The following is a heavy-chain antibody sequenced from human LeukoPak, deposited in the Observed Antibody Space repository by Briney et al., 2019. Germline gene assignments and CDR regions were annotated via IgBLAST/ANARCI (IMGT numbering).Heavy chain of an antibody. CDR3: ARDVQFSSSWYGGNNWFDP. CDR2: ISSSGSTI. J-gene: IGHJ5*02. CDR1: GFTFSSYE. D-gene: IGHD6-13*01. Sequence: GGPLRLSCAASGFTFSSYEMNWVRQAPGKGLEWVSYISSSGSTIYYADSVKGRFTISRDNAKNSLYLQMNSLRAEDTAVYYCARDVQFSSSWYGGNNWFDPWGQGTLVTVSS. V-gene: IGHV3-48*03.